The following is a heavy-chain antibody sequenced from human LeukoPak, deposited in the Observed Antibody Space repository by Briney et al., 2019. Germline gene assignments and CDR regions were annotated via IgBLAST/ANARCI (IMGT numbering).Heavy chain of an antibody. D-gene: IGHD3-3*01. V-gene: IGHV1-46*01. J-gene: IGHJ4*02. CDR2: INPSGGST. CDR1: GYTFTSDY. Sequence: ASVKVSCKASGYTFTSDYMHWVRQAPGQGLEWMGIINPSGGSTSYAQKFQGRVTMTRDTSTSTVYMELSSLRSEDTAVYYCARDNGDFWSGSNRWGQGTLVTVSS. CDR3: ARDNGDFWSGSNR.